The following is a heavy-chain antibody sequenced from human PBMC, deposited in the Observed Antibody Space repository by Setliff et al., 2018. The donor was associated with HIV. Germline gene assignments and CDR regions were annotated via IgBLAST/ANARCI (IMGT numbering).Heavy chain of an antibody. D-gene: IGHD3-10*01. Sequence: PSETLSLTCTVSGGSIISSSYYWGWTRQPPGKGLEWIGTMYYRGTTYNNPSLKSRVTFSADTSKNQFSLNLNSVTATDTAVYYCVRQGLTMNRGVPAPILYYFDYWGPGILVTVSS. V-gene: IGHV4-39*01. CDR3: VRQGLTMNRGVPAPILYYFDY. CDR2: MYYRGTT. CDR1: GGSIISSSYY. J-gene: IGHJ4*02.